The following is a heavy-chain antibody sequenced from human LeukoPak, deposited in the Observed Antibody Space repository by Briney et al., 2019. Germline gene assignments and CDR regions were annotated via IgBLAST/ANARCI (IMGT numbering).Heavy chain of an antibody. D-gene: IGHD3-9*01. CDR2: ISGDGGST. J-gene: IGHJ6*02. V-gene: IGHV3-43*02. CDR1: GFTFDDYA. Sequence: GGSLRLSCAASGFTFDDYAMHWVRQAPGKGLEWVSLISGDGGSTYYADSVKGRFTISRDNSKNSLYLQMNSLRTEDTALYYCAKDTYDILTGYSIYYYYYGMGVWGQGTTVTVSS. CDR3: AKDTYDILTGYSIYYYYYGMGV.